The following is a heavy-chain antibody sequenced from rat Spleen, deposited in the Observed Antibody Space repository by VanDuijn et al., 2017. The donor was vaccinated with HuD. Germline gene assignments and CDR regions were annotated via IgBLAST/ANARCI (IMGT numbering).Heavy chain of an antibody. CDR3: TRSYNSGYDFDY. Sequence: EVQLVESGGGLVQPGRSLKLSCAASGFTFSDYGMAWVRQAPTKGLEWVASIHYEGSKSYYGDSVKGRFTISRDNAKSTLYLQMNSLRSEDTATYYCTRSYNSGYDFDYWGQGVMVTVSS. CDR2: IHYEGSKS. D-gene: IGHD4-3*01. J-gene: IGHJ2*01. V-gene: IGHV5-22*01. CDR1: GFTFSDYG.